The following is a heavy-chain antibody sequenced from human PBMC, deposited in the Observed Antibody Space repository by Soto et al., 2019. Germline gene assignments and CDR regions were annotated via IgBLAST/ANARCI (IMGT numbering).Heavy chain of an antibody. V-gene: IGHV1-3*01. CDR3: AGEGMGVAMVRGVRTYYFDY. CDR1: GYTFTSYA. Sequence: QVQLVQSGAEVKKPGASVKVSCKASGYTFTSYAMHWVRQAPGQRIEWMGWINAGNGNTKYSQKLQGRVTITRDTAASTAYRELSSLRSEDTAVYYCAGEGMGVAMVRGVRTYYFDYWGQGTLVTVSS. D-gene: IGHD3-10*01. J-gene: IGHJ4*02. CDR2: INAGNGNT.